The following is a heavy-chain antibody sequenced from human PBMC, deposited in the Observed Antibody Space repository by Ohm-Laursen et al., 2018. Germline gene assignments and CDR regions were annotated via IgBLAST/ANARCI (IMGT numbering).Heavy chain of an antibody. CDR3: ARALGFCDGTTCLNWFDP. CDR1: GGSISSSSFY. V-gene: IGHV4-39*01. Sequence: GTLSLTCSISGGSISSSSFYRGWIRQPPGKGLEWIATKYYSGGAYYNPSLKSRVTISVDTSNNQFSLGLSSVTAADTAVYYCARALGFCDGTTCLNWFDPWGQGTLVTVSS. D-gene: IGHD1-14*01. CDR2: KYYSGGA. J-gene: IGHJ5*02.